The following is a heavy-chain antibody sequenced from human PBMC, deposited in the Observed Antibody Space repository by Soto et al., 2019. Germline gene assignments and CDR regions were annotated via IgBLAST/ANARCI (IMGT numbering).Heavy chain of an antibody. CDR1: GFTFTSYY. J-gene: IGHJ5*02. D-gene: IGHD6-13*01. V-gene: IGHV1-18*01. CDR2: ISGYNGNT. Sequence: GPVKVSCKASGFTFTSYYISWVRQAPGQGLEWMGWISGYNGNTNYAQKLQGRVTMTTDTSTSTAYMELRSLRSDDTAVYYCARQARESGIAAAHNWFDPWGQGTLVTAPQ. CDR3: ARQARESGIAAAHNWFDP.